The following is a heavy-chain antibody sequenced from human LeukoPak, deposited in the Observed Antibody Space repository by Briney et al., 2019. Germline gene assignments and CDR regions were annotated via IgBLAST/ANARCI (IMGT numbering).Heavy chain of an antibody. J-gene: IGHJ4*02. D-gene: IGHD3-9*01. Sequence: GSLRLSCAASGFTFTSSAMHWVRQAPGRGPEWVAFIRYDGSNKLYADSVKGRFTISRDNAGNSLFLQMNRLRPEDTAVYYCARVTGGMVADWDYWGQGALVIVSS. V-gene: IGHV3-30*02. CDR1: GFTFTSSA. CDR3: ARVTGGMVADWDY. CDR2: IRYDGSNK.